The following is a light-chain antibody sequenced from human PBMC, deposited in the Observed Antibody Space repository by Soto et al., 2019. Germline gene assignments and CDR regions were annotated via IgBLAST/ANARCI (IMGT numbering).Light chain of an antibody. CDR2: GAS. J-gene: IGKJ3*01. Sequence: EIVMTQSPATLSVSPRERGTLSCRASQSVNSNLAWYQQKPGQAPRLLIDGASTRATGIPARFSGSGSGTEFTLTISSLQSEDFAVYYCQHYGGSFIFGPGTKVDFK. CDR1: QSVNSN. V-gene: IGKV3D-15*01. CDR3: QHYGGSFI.